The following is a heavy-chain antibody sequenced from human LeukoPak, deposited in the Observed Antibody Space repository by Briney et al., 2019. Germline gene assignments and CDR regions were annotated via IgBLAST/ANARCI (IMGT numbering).Heavy chain of an antibody. CDR2: IYYSGST. V-gene: IGHV4-59*01. D-gene: IGHD3-9*01. Sequence: SETLSLTCTVSGGSISSYYWSWIRQPPGKGLEWIGYIYYSGSTNYNPSLKSRVTISVDTSKNQFSLKLSPVTAADTAVYYCARGLALSLRYFDWFPGGMDVWGQGTTVTVSS. CDR1: GGSISSYY. J-gene: IGHJ6*02. CDR3: ARGLALSLRYFDWFPGGMDV.